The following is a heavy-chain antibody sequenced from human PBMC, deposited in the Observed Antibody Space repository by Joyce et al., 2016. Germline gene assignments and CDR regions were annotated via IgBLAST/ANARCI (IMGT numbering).Heavy chain of an antibody. CDR2: LSSSSSYI. CDR1: GFTFSSYS. D-gene: IGHD2-8*01. Sequence: EVQLVESGGGLVKPGGSLRLSCAASGFTFSSYSMCWVRQAPGKGLEWVSSLSSSSSYIKYIDSVKGRFTISRDNAKNSLYLQMNSLRVEDTAVYYCARSSYTNGIFDYWGQGTLVTVSS. J-gene: IGHJ4*02. V-gene: IGHV3-21*01. CDR3: ARSSYTNGIFDY.